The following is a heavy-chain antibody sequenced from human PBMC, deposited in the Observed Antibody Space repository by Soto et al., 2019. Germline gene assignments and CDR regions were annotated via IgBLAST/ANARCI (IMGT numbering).Heavy chain of an antibody. J-gene: IGHJ4*02. CDR1: GDSINTNNW. CDR2: IYHSGST. CDR3: AFPATNDLVY. D-gene: IGHD4-4*01. V-gene: IGHV4-4*02. Sequence: QVQLQESGPGLVKPSGTLSLTCAVSGDSINTNNWWSWVRQPPGKGLEWIGEIYHSGSTYYNPSPKSRLAISIVTSMNHFSLTVSSVTAADTAVYYCAFPATNDLVYWGQGILVTVSS.